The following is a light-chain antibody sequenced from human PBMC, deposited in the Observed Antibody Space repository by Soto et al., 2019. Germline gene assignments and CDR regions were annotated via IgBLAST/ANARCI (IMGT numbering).Light chain of an antibody. J-gene: IGKJ1*01. V-gene: IGKV1-39*01. CDR1: QSISSY. Sequence: DIQMTQSPSSLSASVGDRVTITCRASQSISSYLNWYRQKPGKVPKLLIYGASSVQSGVPSRFSGGGSGTDFTLTISSLQPEDYAAYYCQQSYSAPWTFGQGTEVEIK. CDR2: GAS. CDR3: QQSYSAPWT.